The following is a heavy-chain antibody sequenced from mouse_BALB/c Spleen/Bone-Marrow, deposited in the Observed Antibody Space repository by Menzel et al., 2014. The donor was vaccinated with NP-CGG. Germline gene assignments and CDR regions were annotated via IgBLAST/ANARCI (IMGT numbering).Heavy chain of an antibody. CDR3: ARKALYYAMDY. CDR2: ISYSGST. V-gene: IGHV3-2*02. Sequence: ESGPGLVKPSQSLSLTCTVTGYSITSDYSWNRIRQFPGNKLEWMGYISYSGSTSYNPSLKSRISITRDTSKNQFFLQLNSVTTEDTATYYCARKALYYAMDYWGQGTSVTVSS. CDR1: GYSITSDYS. J-gene: IGHJ4*01.